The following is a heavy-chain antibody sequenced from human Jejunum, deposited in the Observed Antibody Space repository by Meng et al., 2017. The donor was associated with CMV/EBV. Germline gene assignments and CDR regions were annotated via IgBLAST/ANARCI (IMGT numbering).Heavy chain of an antibody. V-gene: IGHV3-7*01. J-gene: IGHJ2*01. CDR3: ARDLGRYYSVSDYDPGWYFDL. CDR2: VKQDESEK. CDR1: YC. D-gene: IGHD2-15*01. Sequence: YCMSWVRQAPGKGLEWGANVKQDESEKYYVDSVRGRFSISRDNAKNALFLEMNSLRVDDTATYYCARDLGRYYSVSDYDPGWYFDLWGRGTLVTVSS.